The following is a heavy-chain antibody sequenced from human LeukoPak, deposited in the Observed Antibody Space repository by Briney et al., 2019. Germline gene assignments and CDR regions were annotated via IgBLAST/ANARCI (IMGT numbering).Heavy chain of an antibody. J-gene: IGHJ4*02. D-gene: IGHD6-19*01. CDR2: IWYDGSNK. Sequence: GRSLRLSCAASGFTFSSYGMHWVRQAPGKGLEWVAVIWYDGSNKYYADSVKGQFTISRDNSKNTLYLQMNSLRAEDTAVYYCARGSTTVAGIMGYWGQGTLVTVSS. V-gene: IGHV3-33*01. CDR1: GFTFSSYG. CDR3: ARGSTTVAGIMGY.